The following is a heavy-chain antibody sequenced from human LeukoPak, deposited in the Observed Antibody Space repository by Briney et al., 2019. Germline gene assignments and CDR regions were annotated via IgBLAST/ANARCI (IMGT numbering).Heavy chain of an antibody. V-gene: IGHV3-64*02. Sequence: GGSLRLSSAASGFTFSNYAMHWVRQAPGKGLQYVSDISSNGGSTYYADSVKGRFTISRDNSKNTLYLQMGSLRAEDMAVYYCARAKAYFFDYWGQGTLVTVSS. J-gene: IGHJ4*02. CDR2: ISSNGGST. CDR3: ARAKAYFFDY. CDR1: GFTFSNYA.